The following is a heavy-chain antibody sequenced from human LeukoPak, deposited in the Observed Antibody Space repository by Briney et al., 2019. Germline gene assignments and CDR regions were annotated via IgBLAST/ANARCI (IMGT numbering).Heavy chain of an antibody. Sequence: GGSLRLSCAASGFTLGNASMSWVRQAPGKGLEWVGRIRSKSNGGTTDYAAPVKGRFTISRDDSKDTLYLQMDSLTTEDTAVYFCAHRDTTMVRVDYWGQGTLVTVSS. V-gene: IGHV3-15*01. CDR2: IRSKSNGGTT. J-gene: IGHJ4*02. CDR3: AHRDTTMVRVDY. CDR1: GFTLGNAS. D-gene: IGHD5-18*01.